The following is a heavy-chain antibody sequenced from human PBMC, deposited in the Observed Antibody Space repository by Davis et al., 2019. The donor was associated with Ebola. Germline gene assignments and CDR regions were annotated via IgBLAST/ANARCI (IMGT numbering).Heavy chain of an antibody. CDR2: ISRGGNTK. Sequence: GESLKISCAASGFTFSDYKMNWVRQAPGKGLEWISYISRGGNTKYYADSVKGRFSISRDNAKDSLYLQMNSLRPEDTAVYYCARDIAVAGTIGFDYWGQGTLVTVSS. J-gene: IGHJ4*02. CDR1: GFTFSDYK. CDR3: ARDIAVAGTIGFDY. D-gene: IGHD6-19*01. V-gene: IGHV3-48*03.